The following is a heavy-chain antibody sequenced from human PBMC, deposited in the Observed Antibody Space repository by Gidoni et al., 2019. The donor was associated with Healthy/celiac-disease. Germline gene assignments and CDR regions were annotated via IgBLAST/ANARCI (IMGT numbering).Heavy chain of an antibody. CDR1: GFTFDDYA. Sequence: EVQLVESGGGLVQPGRSLSLSCPAPGFTFDDYAMHWVRQAPGKGLEWVSGISWNSGSIGYADSVKGRFTISRDNAKNSLYLQMNSLRAEDTALYYCAKEGGCSSTSCYNYYYYGMDVWGPDHGHRLL. CDR2: ISWNSGSI. V-gene: IGHV3-9*01. CDR3: AKEGGCSSTSCYNYYYYGMDV. J-gene: IGHJ6*02. D-gene: IGHD2-2*02.